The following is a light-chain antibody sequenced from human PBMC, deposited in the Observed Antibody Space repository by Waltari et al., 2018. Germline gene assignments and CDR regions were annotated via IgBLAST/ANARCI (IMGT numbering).Light chain of an antibody. CDR2: EVS. CDR1: SSDVGGYNF. Sequence: QSALTQPAPVSGSPGQSFTISCTGPSSDVGGYNFVSWYQQDPGKAPPLMIYEVSNRPSGVSNRFSGSKSGNRASLTISGLQAEDEADYYCSSYTSRGTLVFGGGTKLTVL. CDR3: SSYTSRGTLV. V-gene: IGLV2-14*01. J-gene: IGLJ2*01.